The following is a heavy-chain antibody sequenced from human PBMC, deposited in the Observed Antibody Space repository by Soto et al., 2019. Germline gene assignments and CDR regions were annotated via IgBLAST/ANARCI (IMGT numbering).Heavy chain of an antibody. CDR2: ISGNGEIT. J-gene: IGHJ4*02. V-gene: IGHV3-23*01. D-gene: IGHD3-10*01. CDR1: GFTFSDYA. CDR3: AKFRITMVRGVTIDS. Sequence: ESGGGLENPGGSLRLSCAASGFTFSDYAMSWVRQASGKGLEWVSTISGNGEITYYADSVKGRFTISRDSSKNTLYVQMNSLRAEDTAIYYCAKFRITMVRGVTIDSWGQGTLVTVSS.